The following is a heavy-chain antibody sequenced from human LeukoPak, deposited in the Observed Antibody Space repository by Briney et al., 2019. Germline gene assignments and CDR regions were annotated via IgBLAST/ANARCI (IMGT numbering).Heavy chain of an antibody. V-gene: IGHV3-23*01. J-gene: IGHJ5*02. CDR1: GFTFNIYA. CDR2: MCGSAGCT. CDR3: ARDRPNYHESNGHYYNRDGDH. Sequence: EPGGSLRLSCAASGFTFNIYAMSRVRLAPGKGLQWVASMCGSAGCTYYADSVKGRFTISRDNSKNTLYLQMNSLRAGDTAIYYCARDRPNYHESNGHYYNRDGDHWGQGTLVTVSS. D-gene: IGHD3-22*01.